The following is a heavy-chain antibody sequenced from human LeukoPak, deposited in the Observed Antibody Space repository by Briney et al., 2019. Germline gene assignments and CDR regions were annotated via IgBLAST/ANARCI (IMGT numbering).Heavy chain of an antibody. J-gene: IGHJ4*02. CDR3: ARDHWGRITTGGYFEY. V-gene: IGHV3-23*01. Sequence: AGSLRLSCAASGFTFSNYAMSWVRQAPGKGLEWVSGISGSDGTTYYADSVKGRFTISRDSFKNTLYLQMNSLRPEDTAVYFCARDHWGRITTGGYFEYWGQGTLVTVSS. CDR1: GFTFSNYA. CDR2: ISGSDGTT. D-gene: IGHD1/OR15-1a*01.